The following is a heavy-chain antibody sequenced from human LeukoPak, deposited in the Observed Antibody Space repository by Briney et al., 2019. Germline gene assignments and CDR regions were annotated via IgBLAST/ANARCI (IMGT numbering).Heavy chain of an antibody. CDR1: GFTFSSYE. V-gene: IGHV3-48*03. CDR3: ARDAVGGGIDY. CDR2: ISSPGSTI. Sequence: PGGSLRLSCAASGFTFSSYEMNWVRQAPGKGLEWISYISSPGSTIYYADSVKGRFTISRDNSKNSLYLQMNSLRAGDTAVYYCARDAVGGGIDYWGQGTLVTVSS. J-gene: IGHJ4*02. D-gene: IGHD1-26*01.